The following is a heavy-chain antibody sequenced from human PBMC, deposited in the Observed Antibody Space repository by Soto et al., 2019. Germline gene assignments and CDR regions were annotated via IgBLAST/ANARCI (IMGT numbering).Heavy chain of an antibody. V-gene: IGHV4-39*01. D-gene: IGHD3-3*02. J-gene: IGHJ5*02. CDR2: IFYLGSS. CDR1: GDSIISSDFY. Sequence: LSLTCTVSGDSIISSDFYWGWVRQPPGKGLEWIGSIFYLGSSYYNPSLKSRVTMSVDTSKNQFSLRLRSVTAADTALYFCARHSLALRKNNWFDPWGQGIIVTVSS. CDR3: ARHSLALRKNNWFDP.